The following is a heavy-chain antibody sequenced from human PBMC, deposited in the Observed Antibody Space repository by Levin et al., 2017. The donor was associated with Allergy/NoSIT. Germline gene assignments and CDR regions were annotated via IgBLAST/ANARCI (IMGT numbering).Heavy chain of an antibody. J-gene: IGHJ3*02. Sequence: PSETLSLTCTVSGGSISSGGYYWSWIRQHPGKGLEWIGYIYYSGSTYYNPSLKSRVTISVDTSKNQFSLKLSSVTAADTAVYYCARDQLGADDAFDIWGQGTMVTVSS. D-gene: IGHD3-10*01. CDR3: ARDQLGADDAFDI. CDR2: IYYSGST. CDR1: GGSISSGGYY. V-gene: IGHV4-31*03.